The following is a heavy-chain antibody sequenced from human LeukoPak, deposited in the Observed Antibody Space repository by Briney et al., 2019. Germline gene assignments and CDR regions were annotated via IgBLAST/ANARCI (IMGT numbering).Heavy chain of an antibody. V-gene: IGHV3-30*02. CDR2: IRYDGSNK. D-gene: IGHD5-12*01. CDR3: ARVGLDRRGYSGYEAFDY. J-gene: IGHJ4*02. Sequence: PGGSLRFSCAASGFTFSSYGMHWVRQAPGKGLEWVAFIRYDGSNKYYADSVKGRFTISRDNSKNTLYLQMNSLRAEDTAVYYCARVGLDRRGYSGYEAFDYWGQGTLVTVSS. CDR1: GFTFSSYG.